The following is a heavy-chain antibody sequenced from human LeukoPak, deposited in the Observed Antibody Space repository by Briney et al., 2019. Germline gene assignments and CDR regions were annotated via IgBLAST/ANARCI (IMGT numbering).Heavy chain of an antibody. Sequence: PWGSLRLSCAASGFTFSNYSMNWVRQAPGKGLEWVSYISSSGSTIYYADSVKGRFTISRDNAKNSLYLQMNSLRAEDTAVYYCAELGITMIGGVWGKGTTVTISS. J-gene: IGHJ6*04. D-gene: IGHD3-10*02. CDR3: AELGITMIGGV. CDR2: ISSSGSTI. V-gene: IGHV3-48*04. CDR1: GFTFSNYS.